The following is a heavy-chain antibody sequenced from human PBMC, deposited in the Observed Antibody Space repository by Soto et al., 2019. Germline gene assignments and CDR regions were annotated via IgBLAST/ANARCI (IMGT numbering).Heavy chain of an antibody. CDR2: IYYSGST. CDR1: GGSISSSSYY. V-gene: IGHV4-39*01. D-gene: IGHD6-13*01. Sequence: QLQLQESGPGLVKPSETLSLTCTVSGGSISSSSYYWGWIRQPPGKGLEWIGSIYYSGSTYYNPSLKSRVTISVDTSKNQFSLKLSSVTAADTAVYYCARSLSSWDPYYFDYWGQGTLVTVSS. CDR3: ARSLSSWDPYYFDY. J-gene: IGHJ4*02.